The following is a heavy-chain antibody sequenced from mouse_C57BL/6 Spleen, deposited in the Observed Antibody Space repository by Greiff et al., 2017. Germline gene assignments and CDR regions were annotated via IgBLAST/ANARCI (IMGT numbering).Heavy chain of an antibody. CDR2: IYPSDSET. J-gene: IGHJ2*01. D-gene: IGHD3-1*01. CDR3: ERSDPTGPDY. CDR1: GYTFTSYW. Sequence: QVQLQQPGAELVRPGSSVKLSCKASGYTFTSYWMDWVKQRPGQGLEWIGNIYPSDSETHYNQKFKDKATLTVDKSSSTAYMQLSSLTSEDSAVYYCERSDPTGPDYWGQGTTLTVSS. V-gene: IGHV1-61*01.